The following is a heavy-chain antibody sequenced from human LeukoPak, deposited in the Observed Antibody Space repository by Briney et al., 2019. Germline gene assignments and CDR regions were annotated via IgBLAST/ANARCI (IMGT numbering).Heavy chain of an antibody. Sequence: GGSLRLSCAASGFTVSSNYMSWVRQAPGKGLEWVSVIYSGGSAYYADSVKGRFTISRDNSKNTLYLQMNSMRAEDTAVYYCARDRVVRGVIKDYYYGMDVWGQGTTVTVSS. CDR1: GFTVSSNY. CDR3: ARDRVVRGVIKDYYYGMDV. J-gene: IGHJ6*02. CDR2: IYSGGSA. D-gene: IGHD3-10*01. V-gene: IGHV3-66*01.